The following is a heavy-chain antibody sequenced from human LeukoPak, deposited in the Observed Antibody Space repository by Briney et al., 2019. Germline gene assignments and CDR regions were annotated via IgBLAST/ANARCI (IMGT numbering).Heavy chain of an antibody. CDR2: ISGSGGST. CDR3: AKFNDFWSGRTSQYYYGMDV. V-gene: IGHV3-23*01. J-gene: IGHJ6*02. Sequence: PGGSLRLSCAASGFTFSSYAMSWVRQAPGKELEWVSAISGSGGSTYYADSVKGRFTISRDNSKNTLYLQMNSLRAEDTAVYYCAKFNDFWSGRTSQYYYGMDVWGQGTTVTVSS. CDR1: GFTFSSYA. D-gene: IGHD3-3*01.